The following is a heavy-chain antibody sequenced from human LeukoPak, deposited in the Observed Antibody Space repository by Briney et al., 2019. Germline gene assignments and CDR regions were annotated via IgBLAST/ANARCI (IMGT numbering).Heavy chain of an antibody. D-gene: IGHD3-10*01. V-gene: IGHV4-34*01. CDR1: GGSFSGYY. CDR3: GSGSLLIDY. Sequence: PSENLSLTCAVYGGSFSGYYWSWVRQPPGKGLEWIGSIYYSGSTYYNPSLKSRVTISVDTSKNQFSLKLSSVTAADTAVYYCGSGSLLIDYWGQGTLVTVSS. J-gene: IGHJ4*02. CDR2: IYYSGST.